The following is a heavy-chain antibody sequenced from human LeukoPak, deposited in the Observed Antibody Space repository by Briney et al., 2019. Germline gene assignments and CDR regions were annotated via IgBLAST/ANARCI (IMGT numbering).Heavy chain of an antibody. V-gene: IGHV4-61*02. CDR3: ARDGPRGAY. CDR1: GGSISSGSYYY. D-gene: IGHD3-10*01. Sequence: SETLSLTCTVSGGSISSGSYYYWSWIRQPAGKGLEWIGRIYTSGSTNYNPSLKSRVTMSLDTSKNQFSLKLTSVTAADTAVYYCARDGPRGAYWGQGTLVTVSS. CDR2: IYTSGST. J-gene: IGHJ4*02.